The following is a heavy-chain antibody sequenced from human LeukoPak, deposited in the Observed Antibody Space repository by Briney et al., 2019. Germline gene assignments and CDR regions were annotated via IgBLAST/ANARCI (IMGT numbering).Heavy chain of an antibody. CDR2: ISAYNGNT. Sequence: ASVKVSCKASGYTFTSYGISWVRQAPGQGLEWMGWISAYNGNTNYAQKLQGRVTMTTDTSTSTVYMELRSLRSDDTAVYYCVRELLGVTFDYWGQGTLVTVSS. J-gene: IGHJ4*02. D-gene: IGHD1-26*01. V-gene: IGHV1-18*01. CDR3: VRELLGVTFDY. CDR1: GYTFTSYG.